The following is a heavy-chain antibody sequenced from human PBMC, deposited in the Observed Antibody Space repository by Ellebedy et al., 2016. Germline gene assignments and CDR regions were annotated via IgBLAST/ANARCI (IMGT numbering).Heavy chain of an antibody. CDR3: VPGAAVAGTLYFAY. J-gene: IGHJ4*02. CDR2: ISGSGDTT. Sequence: GESLKISXAASGFTFNNYAMSWVRQAPGKGLDWVSAISGSGDTTHYADSVKGRFTISRDNSKNTLYLHMNSLRDEDSGMYYCVPGAAVAGTLYFAYWGQGTPVTVSS. D-gene: IGHD6-19*01. CDR1: GFTFNNYA. V-gene: IGHV3-23*01.